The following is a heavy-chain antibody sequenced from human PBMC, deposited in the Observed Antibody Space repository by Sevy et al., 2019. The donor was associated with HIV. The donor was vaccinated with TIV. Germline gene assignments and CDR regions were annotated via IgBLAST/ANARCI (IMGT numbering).Heavy chain of an antibody. Sequence: GESLKISCKGSGYSFSSYWIGWVRQMPGKGLEWMGIIYPGDSGDSDIRYSPSFQGQVTISAVKSISAAYLQWSSLKASDTAMYYCASLGVGQQFLVWGQGTTVTVSS. D-gene: IGHD6-13*01. CDR3: ASLGVGQQFLV. CDR2: IYPGDSGDSDI. J-gene: IGHJ6*02. V-gene: IGHV5-51*01. CDR1: GYSFSSYW.